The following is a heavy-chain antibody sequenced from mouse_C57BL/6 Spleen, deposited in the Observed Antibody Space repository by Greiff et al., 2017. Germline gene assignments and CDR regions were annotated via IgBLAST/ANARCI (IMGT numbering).Heavy chain of an antibody. Sequence: DVQLVESGGDLVKPGGSLKLSCAASGFTFSSYGMSWVRQTPDKRLEWVATISSGGSYTYYPDSVKGRFTLSRDNAKNTLYLQMSSLKSEDTAMYYCASRPIYYDYDGEAWFAYWGQGTLVTVSA. D-gene: IGHD2-4*01. J-gene: IGHJ3*01. CDR3: ASRPIYYDYDGEAWFAY. CDR2: ISSGGSYT. CDR1: GFTFSSYG. V-gene: IGHV5-6*01.